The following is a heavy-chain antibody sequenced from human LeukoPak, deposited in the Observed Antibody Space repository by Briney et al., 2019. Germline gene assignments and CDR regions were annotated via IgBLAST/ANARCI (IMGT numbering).Heavy chain of an antibody. D-gene: IGHD4-17*01. CDR3: AKDYGDYSSWFDP. Sequence: PGGSLRLSCAASGFTFSSYAMTWVRQAPGKGLEWVSTISDSGGTTYYADSVKGRFTISRDKPKNTLYLQLNSLRAEDTAVYFCAKDYGDYSSWFDPWGQGTLVTVSS. J-gene: IGHJ5*02. V-gene: IGHV3-23*01. CDR2: ISDSGGTT. CDR1: GFTFSSYA.